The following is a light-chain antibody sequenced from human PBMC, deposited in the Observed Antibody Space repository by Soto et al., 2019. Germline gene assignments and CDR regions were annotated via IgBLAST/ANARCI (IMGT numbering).Light chain of an antibody. CDR1: QSIANN. Sequence: EIVMTQAPATLSVSPGERATLSCRASQSIANNLAWYQQKPGQAPRLLIDGASTRAAGIPARFSGGGSGTEFTLTISRLQSEDFALYYCQQFHNWPLSFGGGTKVDI. CDR2: GAS. J-gene: IGKJ4*01. CDR3: QQFHNWPLS. V-gene: IGKV3-15*01.